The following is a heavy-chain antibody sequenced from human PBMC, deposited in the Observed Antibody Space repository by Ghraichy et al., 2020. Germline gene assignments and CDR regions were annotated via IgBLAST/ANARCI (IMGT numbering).Heavy chain of an antibody. D-gene: IGHD5-12*01. CDR2: LYSGGTT. CDR3: AQRGGYTNSLDH. CDR1: GFTISTYY. J-gene: IGHJ4*02. Sequence: LSLTCAASGFTISTYYMNWVRQAPGKGLEWVSVLYSGGTTHYADSVKGRFTISRDNSKNTLYLQMNSLRDEDTAVYYCAQRGGYTNSLDHWGQGTLVTVSS. V-gene: IGHV3-53*01.